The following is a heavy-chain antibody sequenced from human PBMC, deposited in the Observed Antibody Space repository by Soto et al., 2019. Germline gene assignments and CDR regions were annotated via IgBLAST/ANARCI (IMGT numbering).Heavy chain of an antibody. CDR1: GFTVSSNF. D-gene: IGHD4-17*01. V-gene: IGHV3-66*01. J-gene: IGHJ4*02. Sequence: EVQLVVSGGGLVQPGGSLRLSCAASGFTVSSNFMSWVRQASGKGLEWVSIIYSDGSTYYADSVKGRFTISRDNSKNTLYLQMNSLRADDTAVYYCASRRNPYGAYDYWGQGTLVTVSS. CDR2: IYSDGST. CDR3: ASRRNPYGAYDY.